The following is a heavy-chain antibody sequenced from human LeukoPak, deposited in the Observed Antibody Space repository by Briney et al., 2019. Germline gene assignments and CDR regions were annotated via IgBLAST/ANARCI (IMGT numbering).Heavy chain of an antibody. J-gene: IGHJ4*02. CDR2: IYYSGST. D-gene: IGHD2-15*01. V-gene: IGHV4-39*01. Sequence: PSETLSLTCTVSGGSISSSSYYWGWIRQLPGKGLEWIGSIYYSGSTYYNPSLKSRVTISVDTSKNQFSLKLSSVTAADTAVYYCARSYCSGGSCYDYWGQGTLVTVSS. CDR3: ARSYCSGGSCYDY. CDR1: GGSISSSSYY.